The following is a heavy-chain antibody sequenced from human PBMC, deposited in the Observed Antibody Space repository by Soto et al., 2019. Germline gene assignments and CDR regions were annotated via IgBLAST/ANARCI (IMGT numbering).Heavy chain of an antibody. CDR3: SGGVGDAF. D-gene: IGHD1-26*01. CDR1: ESTISRDS. CDR2: TNQDGSEK. Sequence: EVHLVESGGGLVQTGGSLRLSCAISESTISRDSMNWVRQAPGKGLEWVAHTNQDGSEKYYADSVKGRFTIFRDNAKKSLYLQMNSLRAGDTAMYYCSGGVGDAFWGQGTLVIVSS. J-gene: IGHJ4*02. V-gene: IGHV3-7*01.